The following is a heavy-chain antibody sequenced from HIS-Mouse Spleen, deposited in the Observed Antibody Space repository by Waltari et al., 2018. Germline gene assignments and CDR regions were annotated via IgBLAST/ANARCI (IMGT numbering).Heavy chain of an antibody. J-gene: IGHJ2*01. Sequence: QVQLQESGPGLVKPSEPLSLTCTVSGGSISSSYWSWIRQPPGKGLEWIGYYSGSTNYNPSLKSRVTISVDTSKNQFSLKLSSVTAADTAVYYCARASRDLLLPRYFDLWGRGTLVTVSS. CDR3: ARASRDLLLPRYFDL. V-gene: IGHV4-59*01. CDR2: YYSGST. CDR1: GGSISSSY.